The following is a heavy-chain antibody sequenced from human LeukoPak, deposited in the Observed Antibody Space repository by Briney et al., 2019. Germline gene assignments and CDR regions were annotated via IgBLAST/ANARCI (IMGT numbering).Heavy chain of an antibody. Sequence: SETLSLTCTVSGGSISSSSYYWGWIRQPPGKGLEWIRSIYYSGSTYYNPSLKSRVTISVDTSKNQFSLKLSSVTAADTAVYYCARLAPDSSNYWGQGTLVTVSS. V-gene: IGHV4-39*01. CDR1: GGSISSSSYY. D-gene: IGHD6-13*01. CDR3: ARLAPDSSNY. J-gene: IGHJ4*02. CDR2: IYYSGST.